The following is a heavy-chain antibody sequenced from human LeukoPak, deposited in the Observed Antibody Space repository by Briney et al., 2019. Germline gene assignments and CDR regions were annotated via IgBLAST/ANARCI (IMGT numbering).Heavy chain of an antibody. Sequence: GGSLRLSCAASGFTFSSYEMNWVRLAPGKGLEWVSLITGSGGTIYYADSVKGRFTISRDNAKNSLYLQMNSLRAEDTAVYYCAELGITMIGGVWGKGTTVTISS. D-gene: IGHD3-10*02. CDR2: ITGSGGTI. CDR1: GFTFSSYE. J-gene: IGHJ6*04. V-gene: IGHV3-48*03. CDR3: AELGITMIGGV.